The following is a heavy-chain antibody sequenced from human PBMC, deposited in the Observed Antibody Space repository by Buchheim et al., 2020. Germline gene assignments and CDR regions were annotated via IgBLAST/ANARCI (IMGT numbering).Heavy chain of an antibody. J-gene: IGHJ6*02. CDR1: GFTFSTHW. V-gene: IGHV3-7*01. Sequence: EVQLVESGGGLVQPGGSLRLSCAASGFTFSTHWMTWVRQAPGKGLEWLANIKPDGSQKHYVDSVKGRFTISRDNAKNSLSLQMNSLRAEDTAVYYCAKDSSGSGSYYTYYYYYYGMDVWGQGTT. CDR2: IKPDGSQK. D-gene: IGHD3-10*01. CDR3: AKDSSGSGSYYTYYYYYYGMDV.